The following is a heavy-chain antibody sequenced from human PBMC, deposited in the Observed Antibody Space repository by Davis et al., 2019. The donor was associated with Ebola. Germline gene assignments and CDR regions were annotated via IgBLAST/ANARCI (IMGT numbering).Heavy chain of an antibody. Sequence: GESLKISCAASGFTFSSYAMSWVRQAPGKGLEWVSAISGSGGSTYYADSVKGRFTISRDNSKNTLYLQMNRLRVEDAALYYCAKDLRASGWEGVFDHWGQGALVTVSS. D-gene: IGHD6-19*01. CDR2: ISGSGGST. V-gene: IGHV3-23*01. CDR1: GFTFSSYA. CDR3: AKDLRASGWEGVFDH. J-gene: IGHJ4*02.